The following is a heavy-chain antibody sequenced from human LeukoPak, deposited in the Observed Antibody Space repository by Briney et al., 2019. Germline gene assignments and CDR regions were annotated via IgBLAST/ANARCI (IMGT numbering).Heavy chain of an antibody. CDR3: ARGDPDISFGVAGGAFDI. CDR2: ISTSSSYI. V-gene: IGHV3-21*01. J-gene: IGHJ3*02. D-gene: IGHD3-3*01. CDR1: GFTFSSYS. Sequence: PGGSLRLSCAASGFTFSSYSMNWVRQAPGKELEWVSSISTSSSYIYYADSVKGRFTISRDNAKKSLYLQMNSLRVEDTAVYYCARGDPDISFGVAGGAFDIWGQGTMVTVSS.